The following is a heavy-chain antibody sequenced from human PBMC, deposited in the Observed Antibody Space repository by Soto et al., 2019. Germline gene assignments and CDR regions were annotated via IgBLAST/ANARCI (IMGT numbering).Heavy chain of an antibody. V-gene: IGHV1-46*01. CDR3: AILKGLVWFGKPGNWVDP. J-gene: IGHJ5*02. D-gene: IGHD3-10*01. CDR1: GYTFTSYY. Sequence: ASVKVSCKASGYTFTSYYMHWVRQAPGQGLEWMGIINPSGGSTSYAQKFQGRVTMTRDTSTSTVYMELSSLRSAATAAKYCAILKGLVWFGKPGNWVDPWGQGTLVTVSS. CDR2: INPSGGST.